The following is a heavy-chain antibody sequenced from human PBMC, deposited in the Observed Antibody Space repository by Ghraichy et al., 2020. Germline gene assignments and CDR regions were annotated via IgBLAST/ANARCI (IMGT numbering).Heavy chain of an antibody. Sequence: LTCAASGFTFSSYWMHWVRQAPGKGLVWVSRINSDGGSTTYADSVKGRFTISKDNAKNTLYLQMNSLRAEDTAVYYCVKDLVGGGFGAYGMDVWGQGTTVTVSS. CDR1: GFTFSSYW. CDR2: INSDGGST. J-gene: IGHJ6*02. V-gene: IGHV3-74*01. D-gene: IGHD2-21*01. CDR3: VKDLVGGGFGAYGMDV.